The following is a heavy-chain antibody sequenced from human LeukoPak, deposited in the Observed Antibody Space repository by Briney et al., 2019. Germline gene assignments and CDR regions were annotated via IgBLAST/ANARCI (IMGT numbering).Heavy chain of an antibody. D-gene: IGHD2-15*01. CDR1: GFTFSSYG. CDR2: IWYDGSNK. CDR3: ARDRSETDAGVVVAEANWFDP. V-gene: IGHV3-33*01. Sequence: PGGSLRLSCAASGFTFSSYGMHWVRQAPGKGLEWVAVIWYDGSNKYYADSVKGRFTISRDNSKNTLYLQMNSLRAEDTAVYYCARDRSETDAGVVVAEANWFDPWGQGTLVTVSS. J-gene: IGHJ5*02.